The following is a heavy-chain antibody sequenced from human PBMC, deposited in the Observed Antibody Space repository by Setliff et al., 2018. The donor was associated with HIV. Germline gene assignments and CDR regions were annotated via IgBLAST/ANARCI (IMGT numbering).Heavy chain of an antibody. Sequence: ASVKVSCKASGYTFSEYAIHWVRQAPGQRLEWMGRIDTDNGYRRYTPKLQGRVTITKDTSANTAYMELRGLRSEDTAVYYCARWCAAAGCYPAIYHFDSWGQGTLVTVSS. CDR2: IDTDNGYR. J-gene: IGHJ4*02. V-gene: IGHV1-3*04. CDR1: GYTFSEYA. CDR3: ARWCAAAGCYPAIYHFDS. D-gene: IGHD2-2*01.